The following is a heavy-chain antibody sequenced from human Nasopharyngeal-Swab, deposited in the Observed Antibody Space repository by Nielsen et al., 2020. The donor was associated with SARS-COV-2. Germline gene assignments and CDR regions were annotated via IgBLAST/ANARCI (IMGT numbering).Heavy chain of an antibody. V-gene: IGHV4-34*01. D-gene: IGHD6-13*01. Sequence: WIRRPPGKGLEWIEEINHSGSTNYNPSLKSRVTISVDTSKNQFSLKLSSVTAADTAVYYCARSIAAAGTSSGYYGMDVWGQGTTVTVSS. CDR3: ARSIAAAGTSSGYYGMDV. CDR2: INHSGST. J-gene: IGHJ6*02.